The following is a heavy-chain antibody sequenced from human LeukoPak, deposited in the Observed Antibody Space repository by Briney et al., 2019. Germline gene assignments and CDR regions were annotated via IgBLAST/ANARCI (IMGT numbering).Heavy chain of an antibody. CDR2: INGDGSTR. J-gene: IGHJ4*02. CDR3: ARNSEMNFDY. Sequence: PGGSLRLSCATSGFNFPTSWMHWVRQAPGKGLVWVSRINGDGSTRNYADPVKGRFTISRDNAENTVYLQMNSLRAEDTAVYYCARNSEMNFDYWGQGTLVTVS. CDR1: GFNFPTSW. D-gene: IGHD2/OR15-2a*01. V-gene: IGHV3-74*01.